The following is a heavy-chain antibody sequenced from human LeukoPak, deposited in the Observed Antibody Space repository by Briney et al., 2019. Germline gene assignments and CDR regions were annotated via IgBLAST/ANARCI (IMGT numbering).Heavy chain of an antibody. J-gene: IGHJ5*02. CDR3: ARNWFDP. V-gene: IGHV3-53*05. Sequence: GGSLRLSCAASGFTVSSDYMSWVRQAPGKGLEWVSVIYSGGSTYYADSVKGRFTISRDKSKNTVYLQMNSLRFEDTAMYYCARNWFDPWGREPWSPSPQ. CDR1: GFTVSSDY. CDR2: IYSGGST.